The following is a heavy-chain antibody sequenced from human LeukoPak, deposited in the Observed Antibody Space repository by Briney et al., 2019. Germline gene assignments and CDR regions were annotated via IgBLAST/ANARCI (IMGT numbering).Heavy chain of an antibody. J-gene: IGHJ6*02. CDR3: ARDGYYYYYGMDV. Sequence: SVKVSCKASGGTFSSYAISWVRQAPGQGLEWMGGIIPIFGTANYAQKFQGRVTITADESTSTAYMELSSLRSEDTAVYYCARDGYYYYYGMDVWGQGTTVTVSS. CDR1: GGTFSSYA. CDR2: IIPIFGTA. V-gene: IGHV1-69*13.